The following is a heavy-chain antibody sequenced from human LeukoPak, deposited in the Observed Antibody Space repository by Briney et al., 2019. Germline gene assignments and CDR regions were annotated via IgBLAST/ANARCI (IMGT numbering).Heavy chain of an antibody. CDR3: AAYYGAYDYYGMDV. J-gene: IGHJ6*02. CDR1: GFTFSSYW. Sequence: PGGSLRLSCAASGFTFSSYWMSWVRQAPGKGLEWVANIKQDGSEKYYVDSVKGRFTISRDNAKNSLYLQMNSLRAEDTAVYYCAAYYGAYDYYGMDVWGQGTTVTVPS. D-gene: IGHD4-17*01. V-gene: IGHV3-7*05. CDR2: IKQDGSEK.